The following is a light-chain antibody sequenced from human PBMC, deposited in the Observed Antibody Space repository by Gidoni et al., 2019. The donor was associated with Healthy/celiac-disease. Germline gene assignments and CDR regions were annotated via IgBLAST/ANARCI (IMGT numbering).Light chain of an antibody. CDR3: QAWDSSKEV. Sequence: YELTQPPSVSVSPGQTASITCPGDKLGDKYACWYQQKPGQSPVLVIYQDSKRPSGIPERFSGSNSGNTATLTISGTQAMDEADYYCQAWDSSKEVFGTGTKVTVL. CDR1: KLGDKY. CDR2: QDS. J-gene: IGLJ1*01. V-gene: IGLV3-1*01.